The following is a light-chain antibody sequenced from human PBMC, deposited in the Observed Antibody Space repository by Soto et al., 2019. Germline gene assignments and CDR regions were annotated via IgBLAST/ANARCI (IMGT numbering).Light chain of an antibody. J-gene: IGLJ1*01. V-gene: IGLV2-14*03. CDR3: SSYTAFTTYV. CDR2: DVG. CDR1: NSDVGAYSY. Sequence: QSALTQPASVSGSPGQSITIYCSGTNSDVGAYSYVSWYQQYPGKAPKLLIYDVGARPSGISDRFSGSKSGNTASLTISGLQAEDEADYYCSSYTAFTTYVFGSGTKLTVL.